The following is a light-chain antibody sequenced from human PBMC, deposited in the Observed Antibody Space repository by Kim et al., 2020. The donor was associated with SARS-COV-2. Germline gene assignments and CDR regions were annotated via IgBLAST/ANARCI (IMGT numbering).Light chain of an antibody. CDR1: QSVSTGY. CDR3: QQYGNLLFT. Sequence: EIVLTQSPGTLSLSPGERATLSCRASQSVSTGYLAWYQQKPGQAPRLLIYAASSRATGIPDRFSGRGSGTDFTLTISRLEPEDFAVYYCQQYGNLLFTFGPGTKVDIK. J-gene: IGKJ3*01. CDR2: AAS. V-gene: IGKV3-20*01.